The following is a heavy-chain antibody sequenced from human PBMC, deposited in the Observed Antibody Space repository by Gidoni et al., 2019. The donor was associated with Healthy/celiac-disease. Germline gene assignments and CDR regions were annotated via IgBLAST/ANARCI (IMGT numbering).Heavy chain of an antibody. Sequence: EVQLVESGGGLVKPGGSLRLSCAASGFTFSSYSMNWVRQAPGKGLEWVSSISSSSSYIYYADSVKGRFTISRDNAKNSLYLQMNSLRAEDTAVYYCARGSYYYDSSGLITGGAFDIWGQGTMVTVSS. D-gene: IGHD3-22*01. V-gene: IGHV3-21*01. J-gene: IGHJ3*02. CDR2: ISSSSSYI. CDR3: ARGSYYYDSSGLITGGAFDI. CDR1: GFTFSSYS.